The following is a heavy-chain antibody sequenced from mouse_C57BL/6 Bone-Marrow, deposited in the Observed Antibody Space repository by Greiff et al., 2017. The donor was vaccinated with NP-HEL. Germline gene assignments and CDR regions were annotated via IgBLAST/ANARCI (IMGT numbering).Heavy chain of an antibody. CDR3: ARHDYFDV. CDR2: ISSGGSYT. J-gene: IGHJ1*03. CDR1: GFTFSSYG. V-gene: IGHV5-6*01. Sequence: EVKLMESGGDLVKPGGSLKLSCAASGFTFSSYGMSWVRQTPDKRLEWVATISSGGSYTYYPDSVKGRFTISRDNAKNTLYLQMSSLKSEDTAMYYCARHDYFDVWGTGTTVTVSS.